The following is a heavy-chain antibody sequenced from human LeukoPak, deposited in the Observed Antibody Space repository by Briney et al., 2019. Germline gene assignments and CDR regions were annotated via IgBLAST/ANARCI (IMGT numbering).Heavy chain of an antibody. J-gene: IGHJ4*02. CDR2: ISAYNGNT. D-gene: IGHD3-22*01. CDR1: GYTFTSYG. V-gene: IGHV1-18*01. CDR3: AMIGGSSGYCGY. Sequence: ASVKLSCKASGYTFTSYGISWVRQAPGQGLEWMGSISAYNGNTNYADKVQGRVTMTTDTSTSTAYMELRSLRSDDTAVYYCAMIGGSSGYCGYWGQGTLVTVSS.